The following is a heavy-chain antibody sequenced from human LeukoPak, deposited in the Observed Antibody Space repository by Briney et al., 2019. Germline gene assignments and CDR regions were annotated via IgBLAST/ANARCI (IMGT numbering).Heavy chain of an antibody. Sequence: ASVKVSCKASGYNFTSYGPAWVRQAPGQGLEWLGWISGYNGNTNHAQNVQGRVTMTTDTSTGTAYMELRSLRSDDTAVYYCARGPGFFFMKNRGLRYWGQGTPVIVSS. CDR1: GYNFTSYG. V-gene: IGHV1-18*01. D-gene: IGHD3-10*01. CDR2: ISGYNGNT. J-gene: IGHJ4*02. CDR3: ARGPGFFFMKNRGLRY.